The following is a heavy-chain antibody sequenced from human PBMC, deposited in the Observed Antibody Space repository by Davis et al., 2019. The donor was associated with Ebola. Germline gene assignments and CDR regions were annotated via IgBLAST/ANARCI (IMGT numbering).Heavy chain of an antibody. CDR1: GFTFTNHA. V-gene: IGHV3-30*04. CDR2: TSHNERER. D-gene: IGHD1-1*01. CDR3: ARALHDEVLDY. Sequence: PGGSLKFPFVAPGFTFTNHAMHWGRQAPGKGLKCVAVTSHNERERFYGESVQGRFTISRDNSENVLYLQMDSLRPDDTAIYFCARALHDEVLDYWGQGTPVAVSS. J-gene: IGHJ4*02.